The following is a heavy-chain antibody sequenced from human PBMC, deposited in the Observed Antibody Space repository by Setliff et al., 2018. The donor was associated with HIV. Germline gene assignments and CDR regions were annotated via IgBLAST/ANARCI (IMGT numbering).Heavy chain of an antibody. Sequence: PSETLSLTCTVSGGSISSGSYYWSWIRQPAGKGLEWIGRIYTSGSTNYNPSLKSRVTISVDTSKNQFSLKLSSVTAADTAVYYCALTGHRLLRGYMDVWGKGTTVTVSS. CDR2: IYTSGST. CDR3: ALTGHRLLRGYMDV. D-gene: IGHD2-15*01. CDR1: GGSISSGSYY. J-gene: IGHJ6*03. V-gene: IGHV4-61*02.